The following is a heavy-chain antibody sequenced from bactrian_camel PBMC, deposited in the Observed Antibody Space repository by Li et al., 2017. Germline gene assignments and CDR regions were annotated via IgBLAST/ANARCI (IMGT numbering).Heavy chain of an antibody. D-gene: IGHD1*01. CDR2: IDNDGTI. CDR1: GYTFSRSC. Sequence: VQLVESGGGSVQAGGSLRLSYVVSGYTFSRSCMGWFRQEAPGKARESLAVIDNDGTITYADSVQGRFTIWKDVGLKTLYLQMNNLKPEDTAMYYCEARFICREDFFRYWGQGTQVTVS. CDR3: EARFICREDFFRY. J-gene: IGHJ4*01. V-gene: IGHV3S42*01.